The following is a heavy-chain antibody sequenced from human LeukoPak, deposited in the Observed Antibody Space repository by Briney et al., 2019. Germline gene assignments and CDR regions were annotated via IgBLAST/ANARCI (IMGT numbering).Heavy chain of an antibody. V-gene: IGHV4-61*01. J-gene: IGHJ5*02. Sequence: SETLSLTCTVSGVSVSVRNYYWSWIRQPPGKGLEWNGYSYYSGSTMYNPSLSSRVTISVDTSKNQFSLRLSSVTAADTAVYYCARDLYGSGNFLPESPWGQGTLVTVSS. D-gene: IGHD3-10*01. CDR1: GVSVSVRNYY. CDR2: SYYSGST. CDR3: ARDLYGSGNFLPESP.